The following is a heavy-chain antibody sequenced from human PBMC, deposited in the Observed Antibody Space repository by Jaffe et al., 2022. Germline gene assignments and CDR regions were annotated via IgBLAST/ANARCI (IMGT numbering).Heavy chain of an antibody. D-gene: IGHD3-9*01. CDR3: VPSGRFLTGWGY. CDR2: ISSSGSTI. CDR1: GFTFSSYE. J-gene: IGHJ4*02. Sequence: EVQLVESGGGLVQPGGSLRLSCAASGFTFSSYEMNWVRQAPGKGLEWVSYISSSGSTIYYADSVKGRFTISRDNAKNSLYLQMNSLRAEDTAVYYCVPSGRFLTGWGYWGQGTLVTVSS. V-gene: IGHV3-48*03.